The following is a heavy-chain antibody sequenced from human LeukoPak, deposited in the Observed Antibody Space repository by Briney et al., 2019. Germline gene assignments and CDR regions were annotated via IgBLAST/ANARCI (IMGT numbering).Heavy chain of an antibody. V-gene: IGHV4-38-2*02. CDR3: ARAGGTDTAMGERYFDY. CDR2: IYHNENT. Sequence: PSETLSLTCTVSGYSINSGYFWGWIRQPPGKGLEWIGNIYHNENTYYNPSLKSRVTISVDTSKNQFSLKLSSVTAADSAVYYCARAGGTDTAMGERYFDYWGQGTLVTVSS. J-gene: IGHJ4*02. D-gene: IGHD5-18*01. CDR1: GYSINSGYF.